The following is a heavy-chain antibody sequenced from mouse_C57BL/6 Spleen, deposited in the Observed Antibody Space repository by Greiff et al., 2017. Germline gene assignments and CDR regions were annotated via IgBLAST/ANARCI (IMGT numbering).Heavy chain of an antibody. CDR1: GYTFTSYT. V-gene: IGHV1-4*01. Sequence: QVQLQQSGAELARPGASVKMSCKASGYTFTSYTMHWVKQRPGQGLEWIGYINPSRGYTKYNQKFKDKATLTADKSSSTAYMQLSSLTSEDSAVYYCARTLYYDYDEGGMDYWGQGTSVTVSS. J-gene: IGHJ4*01. CDR3: ARTLYYDYDEGGMDY. CDR2: INPSRGYT. D-gene: IGHD2-4*01.